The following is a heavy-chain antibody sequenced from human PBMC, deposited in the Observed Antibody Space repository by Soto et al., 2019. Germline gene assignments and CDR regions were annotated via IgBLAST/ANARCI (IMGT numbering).Heavy chain of an antibody. D-gene: IGHD6-13*01. CDR3: AKDRDSSSWYRYYYYYYGMDV. CDR2: ISYDGSNK. V-gene: IGHV3-30*18. CDR1: GFTFSSYG. J-gene: IGHJ6*02. Sequence: PGGSLRLSCAASGFTFSSYGMHWVRQAPGKGLEWVAVISYDGSNKYYADSVKGRFTISRDNSKNTLYLQMNSLRAEDTAVYYCAKDRDSSSWYRYYYYYYGMDVCGQGTTVTVYS.